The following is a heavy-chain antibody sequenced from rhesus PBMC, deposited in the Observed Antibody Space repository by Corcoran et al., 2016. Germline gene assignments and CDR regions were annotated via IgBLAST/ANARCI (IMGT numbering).Heavy chain of an antibody. CDR3: ARGELDY. Sequence: EVQLVQSGAEVKRPGESLKISCKTSGYSFTSYWISWVRQMPGKGLEWMGAIDPSDSDTTYNPSFQGQVTISADRSISTAYLQWSRLEASDTATYYCARGELDYWGQGVLVTVSS. V-gene: IGHV5-20*01. CDR1: GYSFTSYW. CDR2: IDPSDSDT. J-gene: IGHJ4*01.